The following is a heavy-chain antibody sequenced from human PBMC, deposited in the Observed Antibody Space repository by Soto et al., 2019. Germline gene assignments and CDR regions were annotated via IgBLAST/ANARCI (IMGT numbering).Heavy chain of an antibody. D-gene: IGHD6-13*01. CDR3: ARDLLAAGSDALDI. Sequence: QVPLVQSGAEVKKPGASVKVSCKASGYTFTRHYIHWVRQAPGQGLEWMGIINSSGGHTYYAQKFQGRVTMISDTSTSTVYMELSSLRSEDTAVYYCARDLLAAGSDALDIWGQGTMVTVSS. CDR2: INSSGGHT. CDR1: GYTFTRHY. J-gene: IGHJ3*02. V-gene: IGHV1-46*01.